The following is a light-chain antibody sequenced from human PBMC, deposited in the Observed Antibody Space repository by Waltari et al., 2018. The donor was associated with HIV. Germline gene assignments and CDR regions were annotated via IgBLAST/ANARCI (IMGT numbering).Light chain of an antibody. CDR1: QDIKTG. CDR3: QQTNSFPLS. V-gene: IGKV1-12*01. CDR2: ASS. J-gene: IGKJ4*01. Sequence: ILMTQSPSSLSASVGDRVTITCRASQDIKTGVAWYPVKPGKAPNILIYASSGLQSGVPSRFSGSVSGTVFTLTITNFQPDDSATYFCQQTNSFPLSFGGGTRVEVK.